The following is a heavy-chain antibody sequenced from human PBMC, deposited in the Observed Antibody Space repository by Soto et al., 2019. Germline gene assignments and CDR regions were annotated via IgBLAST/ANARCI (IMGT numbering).Heavy chain of an antibody. D-gene: IGHD3-10*01. J-gene: IGHJ5*02. V-gene: IGHV1-2*02. Sequence: ASVKVSCKASGYTFTGYYMHWVRQAPGQGLEWMGWINPNSGGTNYAQKFQGRVTMTRDTSISTAYMELSRLRSDDTAVYYCARDPRYYYGSGSYSPDWFDPWGQGTLVTVSS. CDR3: ARDPRYYYGSGSYSPDWFDP. CDR2: INPNSGGT. CDR1: GYTFTGYY.